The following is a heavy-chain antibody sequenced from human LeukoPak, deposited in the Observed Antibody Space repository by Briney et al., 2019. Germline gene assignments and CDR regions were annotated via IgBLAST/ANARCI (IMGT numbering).Heavy chain of an antibody. CDR3: ARTYFYGSGSYRVDY. CDR2: INTDTRNP. V-gene: IGHV7-4-1*02. Sequence: GASVKVSCKASGYTFTTYAVNWVRQTPGQGLEWMRWINTDTRNPTYAQGFTGRFVFSLDTSVSTAYLQINSLKAEDTAVYYCARTYFYGSGSYRVDYWGQGTLVTVSS. J-gene: IGHJ4*02. D-gene: IGHD3-10*01. CDR1: GYTFTTYA.